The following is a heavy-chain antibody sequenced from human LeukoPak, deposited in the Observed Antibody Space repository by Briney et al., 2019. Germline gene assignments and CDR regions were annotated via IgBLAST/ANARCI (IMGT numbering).Heavy chain of an antibody. CDR2: IYFSGST. J-gene: IGHJ4*02. CDR1: GGTFSGYF. CDR3: ARMARHGFNYPYYFDY. Sequence: KASETLSLTCAVYGGTFSGYFWGWIRQPPGKGLEWIGNIYFSGSTYCNPSLKSRVTISVDTSKNHFSLKLSSLTAADTAVYYCARMARHGFNYPYYFDYWGQGTLVTVSS. V-gene: IGHV4-34*01. D-gene: IGHD5-18*01.